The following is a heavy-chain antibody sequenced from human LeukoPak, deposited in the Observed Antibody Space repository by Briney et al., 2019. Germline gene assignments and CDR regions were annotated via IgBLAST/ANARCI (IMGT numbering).Heavy chain of an antibody. CDR1: GFTVSSNY. D-gene: IGHD3-16*01. J-gene: IGHJ4*02. V-gene: IGHV3-53*01. Sequence: GGSLGLSCAASGFTVSSNYMSWVRQAPGKGLEWVSVIYSGGSTYYADSVKGRFTISRDNSKNTLYLQMNSLRAEDTAVYYCAKVTGGDMITYGGLDYWGQGTLVTVSS. CDR3: AKVTGGDMITYGGLDY. CDR2: IYSGGST.